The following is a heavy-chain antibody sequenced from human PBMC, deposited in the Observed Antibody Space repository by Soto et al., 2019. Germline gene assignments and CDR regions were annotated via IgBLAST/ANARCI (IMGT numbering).Heavy chain of an antibody. V-gene: IGHV3-30-3*01. CDR1: GFTFTNYA. D-gene: IGHD5-12*01. J-gene: IGHJ4*01. CDR3: ARDDGATAVASAFEY. Sequence: GGSLRLSNRASGFTFTNYALHWVRQAPGKGLEWVAVISFDGSNIHYADSVKGRFTISRDKSKNTLSLQMNSLRAGDTALYFCARDDGATAVASAFEYWGQGTLVTVSS. CDR2: ISFDGSNI.